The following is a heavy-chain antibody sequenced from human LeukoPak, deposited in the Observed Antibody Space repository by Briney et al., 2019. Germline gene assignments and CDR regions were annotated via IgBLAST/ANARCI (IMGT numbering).Heavy chain of an antibody. CDR1: GFTFTNYA. CDR3: ARDYNWGVDY. Sequence: QPGGSLRLSCAASGFTFTNYAMTWVRQAPGKGLEWVSGISGSGDNTYYADSVKGRFTISRDNFKNMVFLQMNSLRAEDTAVYYCARDYNWGVDYWGQGTLVTVSS. CDR2: ISGSGDNT. D-gene: IGHD7-27*01. J-gene: IGHJ4*02. V-gene: IGHV3-23*01.